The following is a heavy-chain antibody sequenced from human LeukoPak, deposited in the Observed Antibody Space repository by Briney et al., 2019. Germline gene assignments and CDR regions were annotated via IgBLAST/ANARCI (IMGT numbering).Heavy chain of an antibody. CDR3: ARDLGVVGATGDDY. CDR2: IIPIFGTA. Sequence: SVKVSCKASGGTFSSYAISWVRQAPGQGLEWMGGIIPIFGTANYAQKFQGRVTITADESTSTAYMELSSLRSEDTAVYYCARDLGVVGATGDDYWGQGTLVTVSS. J-gene: IGHJ4*02. D-gene: IGHD1-26*01. V-gene: IGHV1-69*13. CDR1: GGTFSSYA.